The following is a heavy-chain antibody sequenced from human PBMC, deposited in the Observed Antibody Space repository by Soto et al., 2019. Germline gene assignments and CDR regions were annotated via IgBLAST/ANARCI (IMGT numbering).Heavy chain of an antibody. CDR3: ARTRSAWSDFHYYSLDV. D-gene: IGHD1-26*01. J-gene: IGHJ6*02. CDR2: ISYDSTKT. Sequence: QVQLVESGGGVVQPGRSLRLSCAASGFTFNSYGMHWVRQGPGNGLEWVAFISYDSTKTYYADSVKGRFTISRDNSNSGLYVKMTSLTGEDTAVYYCARTRSAWSDFHYYSLDVWGQGTTVTVSS. CDR1: GFTFNSYG. V-gene: IGHV3-30*03.